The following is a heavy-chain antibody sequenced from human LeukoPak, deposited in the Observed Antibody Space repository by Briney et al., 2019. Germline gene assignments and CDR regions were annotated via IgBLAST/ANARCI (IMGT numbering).Heavy chain of an antibody. J-gene: IGHJ6*02. CDR2: MNPNSGNT. D-gene: IGHD3-3*01. CDR3: ARSTYYPQITIFGVAHLKYYYYYGMDV. Sequence: ASVMVSSKASGYTFTSYDINWGRQATGQGLEWMGWMNPNSGNTSYSKKFQGRVTMTRNTSISTAYMELSSLRSEDTAVYYCARSTYYPQITIFGVAHLKYYYYYGMDVWGQGTTVTVSS. V-gene: IGHV1-8*01. CDR1: GYTFTSYD.